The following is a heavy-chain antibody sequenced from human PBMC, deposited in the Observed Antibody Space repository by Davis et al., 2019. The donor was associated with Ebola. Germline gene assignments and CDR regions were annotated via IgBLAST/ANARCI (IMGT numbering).Heavy chain of an antibody. J-gene: IGHJ6*02. CDR3: ARGPGRLTPIAAAGRYYYYGMDV. CDR1: GGSISSYY. V-gene: IGHV4-59*12. CDR2: IYYSGST. D-gene: IGHD6-13*01. Sequence: SETLSLTCTVSGGSISSYYWSWIRQPPGKGLEWIGYIYYSGSTNYNPSLKSRVTISVDTSKNQFSLKLSSVTAADTAVYYCARGPGRLTPIAAAGRYYYYGMDVWGQGTTVTVSS.